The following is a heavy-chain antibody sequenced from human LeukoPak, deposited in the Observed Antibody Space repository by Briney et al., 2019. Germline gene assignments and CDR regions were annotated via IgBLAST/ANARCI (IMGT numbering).Heavy chain of an antibody. J-gene: IGHJ4*02. CDR2: VFDSGGT. Sequence: KPSETLSLTCTVSGGSISNYWWSWIRQPPGKGLEWIGYVFDSGGTNYNPSLKSRVTISVDTSKKQFSLRLSSVTAADTAVYYCARGYSSSWNYFDYWGLGTLVTVSS. V-gene: IGHV4-59*01. D-gene: IGHD6-13*01. CDR3: ARGYSSSWNYFDY. CDR1: GGSISNYW.